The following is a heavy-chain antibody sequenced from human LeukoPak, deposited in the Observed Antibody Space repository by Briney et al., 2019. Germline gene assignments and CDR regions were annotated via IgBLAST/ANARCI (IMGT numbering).Heavy chain of an antibody. D-gene: IGHD1-26*01. Sequence: IPSETLSLTCTVSGGSISSGSYYWSWIRQPAGKGLEWIGRIYTSGSTNYNPSLRSRVTISVDTSKNQFSLKLSSVTAADTAVYYCAGTREGATNYYYYMDVWGKGTTVTVSS. CDR1: GGSISSGSYY. J-gene: IGHJ6*03. V-gene: IGHV4-61*02. CDR2: IYTSGST. CDR3: AGTREGATNYYYYMDV.